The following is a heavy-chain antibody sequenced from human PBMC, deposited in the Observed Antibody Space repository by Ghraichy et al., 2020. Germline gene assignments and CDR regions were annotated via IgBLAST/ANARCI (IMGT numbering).Heavy chain of an antibody. CDR1: GFTFSSYA. CDR2: ISYDGSNK. Sequence: GGSLRLSCAASGFTFSSYAMHWVRQAPGKGLEWVAVISYDGSNKYYADSVKGRFTISRDNSKNTLYLQMNSLRAEDTAVYYCARDSLRKAYYDFWSGYYTPELGFDYWGQGTLVTVSS. V-gene: IGHV3-30-3*01. D-gene: IGHD3-3*01. J-gene: IGHJ4*02. CDR3: ARDSLRKAYYDFWSGYYTPELGFDY.